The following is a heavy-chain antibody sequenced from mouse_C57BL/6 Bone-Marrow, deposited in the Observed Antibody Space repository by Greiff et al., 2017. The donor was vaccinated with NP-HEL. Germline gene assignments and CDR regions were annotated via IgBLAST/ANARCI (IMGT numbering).Heavy chain of an antibody. J-gene: IGHJ2*01. Sequence: EVQLQQPGAELVKPGASVKMSCKTSGYTFTSYWMHWVKQRPGQGLEWIGAIYPGNSDTSYNQKFKGKAKLTAVTSASTAYMELSSLTNEDSAVYYCTYDYDDGFDYWGQGTTLTVSS. CDR3: TYDYDDGFDY. V-gene: IGHV1-5*01. CDR1: GYTFTSYW. D-gene: IGHD2-4*01. CDR2: IYPGNSDT.